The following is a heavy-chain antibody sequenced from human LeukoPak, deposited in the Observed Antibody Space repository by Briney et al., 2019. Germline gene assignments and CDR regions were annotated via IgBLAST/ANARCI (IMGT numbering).Heavy chain of an antibody. CDR2: IKQDGGEK. Sequence: GGALRLSCVVSGFTFSDYWMSWGRQAPGEGLGWGANIKQDGGEKDYVDALKGRFTISRDNAKNSLYLQMNRLRAEDTAVYYCARWLELMRNFDWWGQGTLVTVSS. CDR1: GFTFSDYW. D-gene: IGHD5-24*01. V-gene: IGHV3-7*01. J-gene: IGHJ4*02. CDR3: ARWLELMRNFDW.